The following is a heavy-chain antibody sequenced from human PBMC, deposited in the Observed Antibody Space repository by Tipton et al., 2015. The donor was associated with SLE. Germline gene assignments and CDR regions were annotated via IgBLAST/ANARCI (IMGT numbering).Heavy chain of an antibody. J-gene: IGHJ4*02. V-gene: IGHV4-39*07. Sequence: TLSLTCSVSGGSIRSSSFYLGWIRQPPGKGLEWIGEINHSGSTNYNPSLKSRVTISVDTSKNQFSLKLSSVTAADTAVYYCARVRYCSGGSCPGFDYWGQGTLVTVSS. D-gene: IGHD2-15*01. CDR1: GGSIRSSSFY. CDR3: ARVRYCSGGSCPGFDY. CDR2: INHSGST.